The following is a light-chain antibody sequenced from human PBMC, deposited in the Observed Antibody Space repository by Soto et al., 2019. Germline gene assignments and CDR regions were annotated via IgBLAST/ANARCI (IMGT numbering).Light chain of an antibody. CDR3: QQRSNWPRLT. CDR1: QSVSGY. CDR2: DTS. V-gene: IGKV3-11*01. Sequence: EIVLTQSPATLSLSPGERATLSCRGSQSVSGYLAWYQQKPGQAPRLLIYDTSNRATGIPARFSGSGSGTDFTLTISSLEPEDLAIYYCQQRSNWPRLTFGGGTKVDIK. J-gene: IGKJ4*01.